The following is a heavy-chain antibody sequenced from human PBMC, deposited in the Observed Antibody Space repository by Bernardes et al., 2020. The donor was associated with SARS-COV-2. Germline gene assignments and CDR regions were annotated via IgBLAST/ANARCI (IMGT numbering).Heavy chain of an antibody. Sequence: GGSLRLSCAASGFTVSSNYMSWVRQAPGKGLEWVSVIYSGGSTYYADSVKGRFTISRDNSKNTLYLQMNSLRAEDTAVYYCARDSALNVDYYYGMDVWGPGTTVTVSS. J-gene: IGHJ6*02. CDR3: ARDSALNVDYYYGMDV. V-gene: IGHV3-66*02. D-gene: IGHD3-10*01. CDR2: IYSGGST. CDR1: GFTVSSNY.